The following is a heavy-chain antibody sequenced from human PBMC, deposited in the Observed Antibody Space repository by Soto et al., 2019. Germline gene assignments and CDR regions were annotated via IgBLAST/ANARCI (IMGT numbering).Heavy chain of an antibody. V-gene: IGHV4-59*08. CDR3: ARLEWLFSFDP. Sequence: QVQLQESGPGLVKPSETLSLTCTVSGGSISSYYWSWIRQPPGKGLEWIGYIYYSGSTNYNPSLKSRVTTSVDTSKNQFSLKLSSVTAADTAVYYCARLEWLFSFDPWGQGTLVTVSS. D-gene: IGHD3-3*01. CDR1: GGSISSYY. CDR2: IYYSGST. J-gene: IGHJ5*02.